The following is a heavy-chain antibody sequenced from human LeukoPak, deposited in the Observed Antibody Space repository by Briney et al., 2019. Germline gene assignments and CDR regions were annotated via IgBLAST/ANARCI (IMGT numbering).Heavy chain of an antibody. J-gene: IGHJ4*02. Sequence: GESLKISCKGSGYSFTTYWIGWVRQMPGKGLEWMGIMYPGDSDIRYNPSFQGQVTISADKSISTAYLQWSSLKASDTAMYYCARLPFLECLPLDYWGQGTLVTVSS. CDR3: ARLPFLECLPLDY. CDR1: GYSFTTYW. CDR2: MYPGDSDI. D-gene: IGHD3-3*01. V-gene: IGHV5-51*01.